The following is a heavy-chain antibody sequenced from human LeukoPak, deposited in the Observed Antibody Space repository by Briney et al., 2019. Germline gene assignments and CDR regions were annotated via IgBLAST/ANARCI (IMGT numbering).Heavy chain of an antibody. Sequence: PGGSLRLACAASGFTFSSYAMSWVRQAPGKGLEWVSAISGSGGSTYYADSVKGRFTISRDNSKNTLYLQMNSLRAEDTAVYYCAREGSKSVAGTSYYGMDVWGQGTTATVSS. CDR1: GFTFSSYA. CDR3: AREGSKSVAGTSYYGMDV. D-gene: IGHD6-19*01. J-gene: IGHJ6*02. CDR2: ISGSGGST. V-gene: IGHV3-23*01.